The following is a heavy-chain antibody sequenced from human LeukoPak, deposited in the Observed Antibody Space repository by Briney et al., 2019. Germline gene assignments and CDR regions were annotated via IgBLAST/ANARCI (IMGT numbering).Heavy chain of an antibody. CDR1: GYSFTSYW. J-gene: IGHJ3*02. Sequence: GESLKISCQGSGYSFTSYWIGWVRQMPGKGLEWMGIIYPGDSDTRYSPSFQGQVTISVDKSISTAYLQWSTLKASDTAMYYCARTGYSSGWYGGFDIWGQGTLVTVSS. CDR2: IYPGDSDT. D-gene: IGHD6-19*01. V-gene: IGHV5-51*01. CDR3: ARTGYSSGWYGGFDI.